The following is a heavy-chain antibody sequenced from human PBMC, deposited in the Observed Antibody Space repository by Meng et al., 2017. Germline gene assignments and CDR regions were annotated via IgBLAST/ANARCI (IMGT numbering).Heavy chain of an antibody. J-gene: IGHJ4*02. V-gene: IGHV3-23*01. CDR3: AKYMGGSYYFDY. Sequence: GESLKISCGASGFTFSSYAMSWVRQAPGKGLEWVSAISGSGGSTYYADSVKGRFTISRDNSKNTLYLQMNSLRAEDTAVYYCAKYMGGSYYFDYWGQGTLVTVSS. CDR1: GFTFSSYA. D-gene: IGHD1-26*01. CDR2: ISGSGGST.